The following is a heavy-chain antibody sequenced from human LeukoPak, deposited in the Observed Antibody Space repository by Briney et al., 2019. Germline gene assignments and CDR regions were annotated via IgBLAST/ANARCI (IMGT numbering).Heavy chain of an antibody. CDR1: GGSFSGYY. CDR2: INHSGST. CDR3: ARGRSAYDSSGYYYGN. V-gene: IGHV4-34*01. Sequence: SETLSLTCAVYGGSFSGYYWSWIRQPPGKGLEWIGEINHSGSTNYNPSLKSRVTISVDTSKNQFSLKVSSVTAADTAVYYCARGRSAYDSSGYYYGNWGQGTLVTVSS. J-gene: IGHJ4*02. D-gene: IGHD3-22*01.